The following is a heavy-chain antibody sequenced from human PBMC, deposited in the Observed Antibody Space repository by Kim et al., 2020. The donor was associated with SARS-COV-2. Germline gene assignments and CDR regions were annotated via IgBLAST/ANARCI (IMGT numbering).Heavy chain of an antibody. J-gene: IGHJ4*02. V-gene: IGHV3-74*01. CDR3: TSHRAGAFDY. Sequence: YADSVKGRFTLSRDHAKNTLYLQLNTLRAEDTAVYYCTSHRAGAFDYWGQGTLVTVSS. D-gene: IGHD3-10*01.